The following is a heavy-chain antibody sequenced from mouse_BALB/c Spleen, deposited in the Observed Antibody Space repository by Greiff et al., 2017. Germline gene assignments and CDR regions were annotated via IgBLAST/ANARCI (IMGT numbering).Heavy chain of an antibody. CDR3: ARELGNYEAMDY. Sequence: EVQLQESGPELVKPGASVKISCKASGYSFTGYFMNWVMQSHGKSLEWIGRINPYNGDTFYNQKFKGKATLTVDKSSSTAHMELRSLASEDSAVYYCARELGNYEAMDYWGQGTSVTVSS. V-gene: IGHV1-20*02. CDR1: GYSFTGYF. CDR2: INPYNGDT. D-gene: IGHD2-1*01. J-gene: IGHJ4*01.